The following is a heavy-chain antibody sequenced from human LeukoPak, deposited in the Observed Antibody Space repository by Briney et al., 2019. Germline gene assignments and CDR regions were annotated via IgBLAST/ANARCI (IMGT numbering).Heavy chain of an antibody. J-gene: IGHJ6*02. CDR3: TRDLMDYDVSTGLHHYYMDV. Sequence: PGGSLRLSCVSSVFTSSSYWMHWVRQDPRKGLVWVSRINGDGRNINYADSVRGRFTISRDNAKNTLYLQMNTLRVEDTAVYYCTRDLMDYDVSTGLHHYYMDVWGQGTTVTVSS. CDR2: INGDGRNI. CDR1: VFTSSSYW. D-gene: IGHD3-9*01. V-gene: IGHV3-74*01.